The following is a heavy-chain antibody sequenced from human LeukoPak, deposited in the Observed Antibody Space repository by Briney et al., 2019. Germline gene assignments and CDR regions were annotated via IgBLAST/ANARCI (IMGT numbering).Heavy chain of an antibody. CDR2: IKQDGGEN. CDR3: ARDQGRFDYYDSSGYYRY. Sequence: PGGSLRLSCAVSGFTFSSYWMNWVRQAPGKGLEWVASIKQDGGENYYVDSVKDRFTISRVNAKNSLYLQMSSLRAEDTAVYYCARDQGRFDYYDSSGYYRYWGQGTLVTVSS. J-gene: IGHJ4*02. V-gene: IGHV3-7*01. D-gene: IGHD3-22*01. CDR1: GFTFSSYW.